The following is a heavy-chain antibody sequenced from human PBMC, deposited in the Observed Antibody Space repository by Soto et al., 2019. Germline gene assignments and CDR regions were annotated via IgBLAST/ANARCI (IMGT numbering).Heavy chain of an antibody. CDR1: GRSFSGYY. CDR2: INHSGSP. Sequence: SETLSLTCAVYGRSFSGYYWSRLRQPPGKGLEWIGEINHSGSPNYNPSLKSRVTISVDTSKNQFSLKMTSVTAADTAVYYCATANWSHHYFDPWGQGTLVTVSS. CDR3: ATANWSHHYFDP. V-gene: IGHV4-34*01. J-gene: IGHJ5*02. D-gene: IGHD1-1*01.